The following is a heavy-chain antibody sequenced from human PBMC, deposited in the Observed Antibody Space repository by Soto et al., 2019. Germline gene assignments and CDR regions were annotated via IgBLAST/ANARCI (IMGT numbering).Heavy chain of an antibody. CDR3: ARTISAARLSDYYYGMDV. Sequence: ASVKVSCKASGGTFSSYAISWVRQAPGQGLEWMGGIIPIFGTANYAQKFQGRVTITADESTSTAYMELSSLRSEDTAVYYCARTISAARLSDYYYGMDVWGQGTTVTVSS. CDR2: IIPIFGTA. CDR1: GGTFSSYA. D-gene: IGHD6-6*01. V-gene: IGHV1-69*13. J-gene: IGHJ6*02.